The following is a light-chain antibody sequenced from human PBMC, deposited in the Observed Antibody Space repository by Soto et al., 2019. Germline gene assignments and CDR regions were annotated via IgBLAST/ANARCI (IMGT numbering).Light chain of an antibody. Sequence: EILMTQSPVTLSVSPGERATLSCRASQSVSSNLAWYQQKPGQAPSLLIYGAFTRATGIPARFSGTGSGTDFTLTISSLQPEDFATYYCQQANSFPLTFGGGTKVDIK. J-gene: IGKJ4*01. V-gene: IGKV3-15*01. CDR1: QSVSSN. CDR2: GAF. CDR3: QQANSFPLT.